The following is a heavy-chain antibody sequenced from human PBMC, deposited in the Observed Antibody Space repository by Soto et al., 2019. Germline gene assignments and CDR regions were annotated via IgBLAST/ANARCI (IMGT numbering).Heavy chain of an antibody. D-gene: IGHD6-19*01. V-gene: IGHV3-33*01. CDR1: GFTFSSYG. J-gene: IGHJ5*02. CDR2: IWYDGSNK. Sequence: GGSLRLSCAASGFTFSSYGMHWVRQAPGKGLEWVAVIWYDGSNKYYADSVKGRFTISRDNSKNTLYLQMNSLRAEDTAVYYCARDRGSVAGTGWVGWFDPWGQGTLVTVSS. CDR3: ARDRGSVAGTGWVGWFDP.